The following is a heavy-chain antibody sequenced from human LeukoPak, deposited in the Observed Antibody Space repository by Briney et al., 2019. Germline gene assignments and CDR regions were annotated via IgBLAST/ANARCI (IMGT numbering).Heavy chain of an antibody. V-gene: IGHV3-21*01. CDR3: ARDLVGATIDTFDY. Sequence: GGPLRLSCVVSGFTFNTYTMNWVRQAPGKGLEWVSSITSDNTYIHYADSVKGRFTISRDNAKNSLYLQMDSLRAGDTAVYYCARDLVGATIDTFDYWGPGTLVTVSS. D-gene: IGHD1-26*01. J-gene: IGHJ4*02. CDR1: GFTFNTYT. CDR2: ITSDNTYI.